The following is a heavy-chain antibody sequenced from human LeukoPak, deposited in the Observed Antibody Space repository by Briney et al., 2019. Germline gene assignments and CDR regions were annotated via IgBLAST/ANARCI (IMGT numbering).Heavy chain of an antibody. CDR1: GYTFTSYD. CDR3: ARDPNVVTSTPWFDP. J-gene: IGHJ5*02. CDR2: MNPNSGNT. V-gene: IGHV1-8*01. Sequence: ASVKVSCKASGYTFTSYDINWVRQATGQGLEWMGWMNPNSGNTGYAQKFQGRVTMTRNTSISTAYMELRSLRSDDTAIYYCARDPNVVTSTPWFDPWGQGTLVTVSS. D-gene: IGHD2-15*01.